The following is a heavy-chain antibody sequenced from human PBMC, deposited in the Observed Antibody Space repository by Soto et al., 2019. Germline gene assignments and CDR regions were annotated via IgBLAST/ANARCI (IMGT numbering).Heavy chain of an antibody. CDR1: EFTFSDYY. Sequence: PGWSLRLSWAASEFTFSDYYMTWIRQSPGKGLEWVSYISSSGSTIYYADSVKGRFTSSRDNAKNSLYLQMNSLRGEDTAVYYCARRGAVAGRRANYYYYGIDVWGQGTTVTVSS. D-gene: IGHD6-19*01. V-gene: IGHV3-11*01. CDR3: ARRGAVAGRRANYYYYGIDV. CDR2: ISSSGSTI. J-gene: IGHJ6*02.